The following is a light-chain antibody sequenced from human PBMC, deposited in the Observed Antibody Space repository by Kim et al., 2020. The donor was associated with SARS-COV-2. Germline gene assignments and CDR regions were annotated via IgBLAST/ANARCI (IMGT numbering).Light chain of an antibody. CDR1: RDISNY. CDR3: QQYDNLPPGT. V-gene: IGKV1-33*01. Sequence: DIQMTQSPSSLSASVGDRVTITCQASRDISNYLNWYQLKPGKAPKLLIYDASNLETGVPSRFSGSGSGTDFTFTISSLQPEDIATYYCQQYDNLPPGTFGGGTKVDIK. CDR2: DAS. J-gene: IGKJ4*01.